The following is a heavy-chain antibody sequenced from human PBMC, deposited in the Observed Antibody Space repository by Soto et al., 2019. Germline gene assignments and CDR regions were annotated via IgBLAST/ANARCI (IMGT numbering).Heavy chain of an antibody. Sequence: SETLSLTCTVSGGSINSGGYYWTWIRQHPGKGLEWIGFIYYSGNTYYNPSLKSRVAISLDTSKNQFSLNLRSVTAADTAVYYCATEHNYDSNLGGMDVWGQGTTVTVSS. V-gene: IGHV4-31*03. D-gene: IGHD3-22*01. CDR1: GGSINSGGYY. CDR2: IYYSGNT. J-gene: IGHJ6*02. CDR3: ATEHNYDSNLGGMDV.